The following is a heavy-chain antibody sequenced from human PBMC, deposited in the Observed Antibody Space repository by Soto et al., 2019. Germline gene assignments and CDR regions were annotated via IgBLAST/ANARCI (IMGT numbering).Heavy chain of an antibody. V-gene: IGHV4-61*08. CDR2: IYYSGST. Sequence: SETLSLTCTVSGGSISSDGYYWSWIRQHPGKGLEWIGYIYYSGSTNYNPSLKSRVTISVDTPKNQFSLKLSSVTAADTAVYYCARRYGASFDYWGQGTLVTVSS. J-gene: IGHJ4*02. D-gene: IGHD4-17*01. CDR1: GGSISSDGYY. CDR3: ARRYGASFDY.